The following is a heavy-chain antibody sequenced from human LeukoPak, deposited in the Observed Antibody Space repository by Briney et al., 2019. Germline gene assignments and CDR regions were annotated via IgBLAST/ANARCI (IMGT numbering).Heavy chain of an antibody. CDR3: TRDLYGGTSATFDY. D-gene: IGHD4-23*01. V-gene: IGHV1-2*02. J-gene: IGHJ4*02. CDR2: INPNSGGT. Sequence: ASVTVSCKASGYTFTGYYMHWVRQAPGQGLEWMGWINPNSGGTYYAQKFQGRVTMTSDTSISTAYMELSRLRSDNTAVYYCTRDLYGGTSATFDYWGQGTLVTVSS. CDR1: GYTFTGYY.